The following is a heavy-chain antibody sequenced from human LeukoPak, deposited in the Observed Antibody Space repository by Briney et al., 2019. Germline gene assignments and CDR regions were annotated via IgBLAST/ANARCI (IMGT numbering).Heavy chain of an antibody. Sequence: KPSETLSLTCTVSGGSISSYYWSWIRQPPGKGLEWIGYIYYSGSTNYNPSLKSRVTISVATSKNQFSLKLSSVTAADTAVYYCARHNPQCGGDCYSYSPSGESLRYYKYGMDVWGQGTTVTVSS. CDR3: ARHNPQCGGDCYSYSPSGESLRYYKYGMDV. J-gene: IGHJ6*02. V-gene: IGHV4-59*08. D-gene: IGHD2-21*02. CDR2: IYYSGST. CDR1: GGSISSYY.